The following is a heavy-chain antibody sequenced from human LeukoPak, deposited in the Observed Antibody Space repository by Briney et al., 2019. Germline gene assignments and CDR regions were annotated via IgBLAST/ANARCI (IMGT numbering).Heavy chain of an antibody. Sequence: ASVTVSCKASGYTFTSYYMHWVRQAPGQGLEWMGIINPSGGSTSYAQKFQGRVTMTRDTSTSTVYMELSSLRSEDTAVYYCARDIRPPTYGMDVWGQGTTVTVSS. CDR2: INPSGGST. J-gene: IGHJ6*02. CDR1: GYTFTSYY. CDR3: ARDIRPPTYGMDV. V-gene: IGHV1-46*01.